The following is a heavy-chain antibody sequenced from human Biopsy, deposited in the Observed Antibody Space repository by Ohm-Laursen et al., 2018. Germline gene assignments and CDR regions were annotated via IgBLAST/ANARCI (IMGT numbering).Heavy chain of an antibody. Sequence: SQTLSLLCTVSGRSISSDYWSWIRQTPGKGLEWVGYIYYSGSTNYNTSLKSRVTISVDTSKNQFSLRLNSVTAADTGVYYCARATNSTGWPYYYFCGMDVWGQGTTVTVSS. CDR3: ARATNSTGWPYYYFCGMDV. V-gene: IGHV4-59*01. CDR2: IYYSGST. J-gene: IGHJ6*02. CDR1: GRSISSDY. D-gene: IGHD2/OR15-2a*01.